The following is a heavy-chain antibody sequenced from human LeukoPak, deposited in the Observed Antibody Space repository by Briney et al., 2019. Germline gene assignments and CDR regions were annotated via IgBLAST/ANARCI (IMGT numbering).Heavy chain of an antibody. CDR3: AIENFDSGGPGSGSPAFDI. CDR2: ICHDGSQR. CDR1: GFSFSKYG. V-gene: IGHV3-30*02. Sequence: GGSLRLSCAASGFSFSKYGLRWVRQAPGKGLQWVAMICHDGSQRYYVDSVKGRFTISRDSSKNTMFLQMNSLTDEDTAVYYCAIENFDSGGPGSGSPAFDIWGQGTMVSVSS. J-gene: IGHJ3*02. D-gene: IGHD3-22*01.